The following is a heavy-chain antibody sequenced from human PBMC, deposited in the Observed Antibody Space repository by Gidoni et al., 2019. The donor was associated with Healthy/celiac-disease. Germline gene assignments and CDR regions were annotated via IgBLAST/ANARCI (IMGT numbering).Heavy chain of an antibody. V-gene: IGHV3-33*01. CDR1: GFPFSCYG. Sequence: QVQLVESGGGVVQPGRSLRLSCAASGFPFSCYGMHWVRQAPGKGLEWVAVIWYDGSNKYYADSVKGRFTISRDNSKNTLYLQMNSLRAEDTAVYYCARDQSPRYVWGSYRSPDYWGQGTLVTVSS. J-gene: IGHJ4*02. CDR2: IWYDGSNK. CDR3: ARDQSPRYVWGSYRSPDY. D-gene: IGHD3-16*02.